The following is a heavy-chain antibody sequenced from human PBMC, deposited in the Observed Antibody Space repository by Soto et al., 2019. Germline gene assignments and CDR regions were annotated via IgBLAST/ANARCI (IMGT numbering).Heavy chain of an antibody. D-gene: IGHD5-18*01. CDR2: IIPIFGTA. CDR3: ARDLGRDAWIQLRTPYYRWNYYNYGMDV. V-gene: IGHV1-69*12. CDR1: GGTFSSYA. Sequence: QVQLVQSGAEVKKPGSSVKVSCKASGGTFSSYAISWVRQAPGQGLEWMGGIIPIFGTANYAQKFQGRVTITADESTSTAYMELSSLRSEDTAVYYCARDLGRDAWIQLRTPYYRWNYYNYGMDVWGQGTTVTVSS. J-gene: IGHJ6*02.